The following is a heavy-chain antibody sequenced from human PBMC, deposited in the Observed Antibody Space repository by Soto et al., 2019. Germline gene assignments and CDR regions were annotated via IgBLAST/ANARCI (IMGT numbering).Heavy chain of an antibody. CDR3: TTEGWELPRGWAFDI. V-gene: IGHV3-15*07. CDR2: IKSKTDGGTT. D-gene: IGHD1-26*01. Sequence: GGSLRLSCAASGFTFSNAWMNWVRQAPGKGLEWVGRIKSKTDGGTTDYAAPVKGRFTISRDDSKNTLYLQMNSLKTEDTAVYYCTTEGWELPRGWAFDIWGQGTMVTVSS. CDR1: GFTFSNAW. J-gene: IGHJ3*02.